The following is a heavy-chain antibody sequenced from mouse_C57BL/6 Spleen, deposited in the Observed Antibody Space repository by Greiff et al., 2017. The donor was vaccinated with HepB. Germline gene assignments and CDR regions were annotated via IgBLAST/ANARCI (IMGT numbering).Heavy chain of an antibody. CDR3: ASEGYYYGFAY. J-gene: IGHJ3*01. D-gene: IGHD1-1*01. CDR2: ISSGSSTI. Sequence: EVQGVESGGGLVKPGGSLKLSCAASGFTFSDYGMHWVRQAPEKGLEWVAYISSGSSTIYYADTVKGRFTISRDNAKNTLFLQMTSLRSEDTAMYYCASEGYYYGFAYWGQGTLVTVSA. V-gene: IGHV5-17*01. CDR1: GFTFSDYG.